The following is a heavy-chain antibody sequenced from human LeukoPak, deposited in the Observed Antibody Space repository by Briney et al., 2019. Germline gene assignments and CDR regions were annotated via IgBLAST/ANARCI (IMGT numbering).Heavy chain of an antibody. V-gene: IGHV3-23*01. CDR1: GFTFSSYA. CDR3: AKDPDQPNWGWLNAFDI. CDR2: ISGSGGST. D-gene: IGHD7-27*01. J-gene: IGHJ3*02. Sequence: QPGGSLRLSCAASGFTFSSYAMSWVRQAPGKGLEWVSAISGSGGSTYYADSVKGRFTISRDNSKNTLYLQMNSLRAEDTAVYYCAKDPDQPNWGWLNAFDIWGQGTMVTVSS.